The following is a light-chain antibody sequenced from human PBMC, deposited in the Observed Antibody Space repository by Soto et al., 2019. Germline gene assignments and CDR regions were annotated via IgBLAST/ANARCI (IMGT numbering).Light chain of an antibody. CDR2: DVS. V-gene: IGLV2-11*01. CDR3: CSYAGNSLWV. J-gene: IGLJ3*02. Sequence: QSALTQPRSVTGSAGQSVTISCTGTSSDVGGYNYVSWYQQHPGKAPKLMIYDVSKWPSGVPDRFSGSKSGNTASLTISGLQAEDEADYYCCSYAGNSLWVFGGGTKVTV. CDR1: SSDVGGYNY.